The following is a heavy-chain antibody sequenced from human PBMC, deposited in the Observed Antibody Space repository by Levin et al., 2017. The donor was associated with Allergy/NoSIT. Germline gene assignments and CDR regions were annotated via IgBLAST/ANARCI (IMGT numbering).Heavy chain of an antibody. CDR2: TYYNSKWIV. D-gene: IGHD4/OR15-4a*01. CDR1: GVSVSSNRAA. Sequence: SETLSLTCAISGVSVSSNRAAWNWIRQSPSRGLEWLGRTYYNSKWIVDYADPVQSRIHIDPDTSKNQFSLRLNSVTPEDTAVYYCARGPNHDYAFDFWGQGIHVTVSS. CDR3: ARGPNHDYAFDF. J-gene: IGHJ4*02. V-gene: IGHV6-1*01.